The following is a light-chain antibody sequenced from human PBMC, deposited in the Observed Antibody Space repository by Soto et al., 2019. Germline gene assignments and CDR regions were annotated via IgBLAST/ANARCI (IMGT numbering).Light chain of an antibody. CDR2: DAS. V-gene: IGKV1-33*01. CDR1: QDIYNY. J-gene: IGKJ4*01. Sequence: DIQMTQSPSSLSASVGDRVTITCQASQDIYNYLNWYQQTPGKAPKLLIYDASNLETGVPSRFSGSGSGTDFTFTISCLQPEDIATYYCQQYDSLPPSFGGGTKVEMK. CDR3: QQYDSLPPS.